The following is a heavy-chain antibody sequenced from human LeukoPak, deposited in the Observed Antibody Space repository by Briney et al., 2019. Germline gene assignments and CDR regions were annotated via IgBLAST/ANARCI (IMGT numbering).Heavy chain of an antibody. CDR1: GFTFNDYA. V-gene: IGHV3-9*03. CDR3: AKDNYDILTGHHDAFDI. J-gene: IGHJ3*02. D-gene: IGHD3-9*01. CDR2: ISWNSGSI. Sequence: QTGGSLRLSCAASGFTFNDYAMHWVRQAPGKGLEWVSGISWNSGSIGYADSVKGRFTISRDNAKNSLYLQMNSLRAEDMALYYCAKDNYDILTGHHDAFDIWGQGTMVTVSS.